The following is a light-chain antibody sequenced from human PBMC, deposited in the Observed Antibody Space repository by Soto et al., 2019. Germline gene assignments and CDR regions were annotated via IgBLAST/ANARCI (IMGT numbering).Light chain of an antibody. CDR3: QQYDSSSWT. Sequence: EMVLTQSPGTLSLSPGERATLSCRASQSISSSYLAWYQQRPGQAPRLLIYGASSRATGIPDRFSGSGSGTEFTLTISRLEPEDFAVYYCQQYDSSSWTFGQGTKL. CDR1: QSISSSY. J-gene: IGKJ1*01. CDR2: GAS. V-gene: IGKV3-20*01.